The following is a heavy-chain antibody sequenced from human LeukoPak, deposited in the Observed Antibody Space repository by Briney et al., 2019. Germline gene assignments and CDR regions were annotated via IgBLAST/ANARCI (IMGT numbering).Heavy chain of an antibody. D-gene: IGHD5-12*01. CDR2: ISGSGGST. V-gene: IGHV3-23*01. CDR1: GFTFSSYA. J-gene: IGHJ4*02. CDR3: AKPKGSGYDWDY. Sequence: PGGSLRLSCAASGFTFSSYAMSWVRQAPGKGLEWGSAISGSGGSTYYADSVKGRFTISRDNSKNTLYLQMNSLRAEDTAVYYCAKPKGSGYDWDYWGQGTLVTVSS.